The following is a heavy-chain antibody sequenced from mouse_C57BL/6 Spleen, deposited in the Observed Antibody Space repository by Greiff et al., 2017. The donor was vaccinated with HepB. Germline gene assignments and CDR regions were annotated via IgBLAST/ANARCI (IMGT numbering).Heavy chain of an antibody. D-gene: IGHD1-1*01. CDR3: ARNIYYYGSSLYAMDY. V-gene: IGHV2-2*01. J-gene: IGHJ4*01. CDR1: GFSLTSYG. CDR2: IWSGGST. Sequence: VQLQQSGPGLVQPSQSLSITCTVSGFSLTSYGVHWVRQSPGKGLEWLGVIWSGGSTDYNAAFISRLSISKDNSKSQVFFKMNSLKADDTAIYYCARNIYYYGSSLYAMDYWGQGTSVTVSS.